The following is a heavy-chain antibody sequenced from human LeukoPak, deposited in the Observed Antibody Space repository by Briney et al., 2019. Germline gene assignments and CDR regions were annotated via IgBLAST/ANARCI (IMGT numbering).Heavy chain of an antibody. CDR2: INWNSGSI. J-gene: IGHJ4*02. Sequence: GGSLRLSCAASGFTFDDYAMHWVRQAPGKGLEWVSNINWNSGSIGYADSVKGRFTISRDNSKNTLYLQMNSLRAEDTAVYYCAKDLTGQYFDWLLIDYFDYWGQGTLVTVSS. CDR1: GFTFDDYA. CDR3: AKDLTGQYFDWLLIDYFDY. D-gene: IGHD3-9*01. V-gene: IGHV3-9*01.